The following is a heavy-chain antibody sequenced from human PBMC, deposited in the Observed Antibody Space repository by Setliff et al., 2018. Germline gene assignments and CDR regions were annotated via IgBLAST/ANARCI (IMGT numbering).Heavy chain of an antibody. CDR1: GFTFSSYS. D-gene: IGHD1-1*01. V-gene: IGHV3-48*01. CDR3: ARDHNYAYDY. CDR2: ISTSGSTI. Sequence: GGSLRLSCAASGFTFSSYSMNWVRQAPGKGLEWVSYISTSGSTIYYADSVKGRFTISRDNSKNTLYLQMNSLRAEDTAVYYCARDHNYAYDYWGQGTLVTVSS. J-gene: IGHJ4*02.